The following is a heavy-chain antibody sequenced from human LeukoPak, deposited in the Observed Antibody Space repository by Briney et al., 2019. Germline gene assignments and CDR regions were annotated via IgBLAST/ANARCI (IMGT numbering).Heavy chain of an antibody. J-gene: IGHJ4*02. D-gene: IGHD5-12*01. V-gene: IGHV3-15*01. CDR3: TPPGYEGVGY. CDR1: GFSFNYAW. Sequence: PGGSLRLSCTASGFSFNYAWMSWVRQAPGKGLEWVGRIKTKTDAERTDYTAAVKGRFTISRDDSKNTLYLQMNSLKTEGTAVYYCTPPGYEGVGYWGRGTLVTVSS. CDR2: IKTKTDAERT.